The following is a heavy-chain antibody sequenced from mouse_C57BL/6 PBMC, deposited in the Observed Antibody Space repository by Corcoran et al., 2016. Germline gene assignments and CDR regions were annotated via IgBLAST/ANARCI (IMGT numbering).Heavy chain of an antibody. CDR3: ARDHFYYDYGMDY. CDR2: INPNNGGT. J-gene: IGHJ4*01. V-gene: IGHV1-26*01. CDR1: GYTFTDYY. Sequence: EVQLQQSGPELVKPGASVKISCKASGYTFTDYYMNWVKQSHGKSLEWIGDINPNNGGTSYNQKFKGKATLTVDKSSSTAYMELRSLTSEDSAVYYCARDHFYYDYGMDYWGQGTSVTVSS. D-gene: IGHD2-4*01.